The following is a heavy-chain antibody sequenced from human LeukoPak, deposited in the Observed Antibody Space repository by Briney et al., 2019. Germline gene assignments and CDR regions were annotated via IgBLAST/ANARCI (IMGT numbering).Heavy chain of an antibody. Sequence: ASVKVSCKASGYTFTSYGISWVRQAPGQGLEWMGWISAYNGNTNYAQKLQGRVTMTTDTSTSTAYMELRSLRSDDTAVYCCARSCSSTSCYRYFQHWGQGTLVTVSS. CDR2: ISAYNGNT. D-gene: IGHD2-2*02. V-gene: IGHV1-18*01. CDR1: GYTFTSYG. J-gene: IGHJ1*01. CDR3: ARSCSSTSCYRYFQH.